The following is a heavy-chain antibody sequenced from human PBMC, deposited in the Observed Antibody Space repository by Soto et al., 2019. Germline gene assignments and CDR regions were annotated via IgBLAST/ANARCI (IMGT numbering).Heavy chain of an antibody. Sequence: SETLSLTCTVSGGSISSGDYYWSWIRQPPGKGLEWIGYIYYSGSTYYNPSLKSRVTISVDTSKNQFSLKLSSVTAADTAVYYCARGRVGPLGRKSRDYDFWSWFWFDPWGQGTLVTVSS. V-gene: IGHV4-30-4*01. D-gene: IGHD3-3*01. J-gene: IGHJ5*02. CDR2: IYYSGST. CDR3: ARGRVGPLGRKSRDYDFWSWFWFDP. CDR1: GGSISSGDYY.